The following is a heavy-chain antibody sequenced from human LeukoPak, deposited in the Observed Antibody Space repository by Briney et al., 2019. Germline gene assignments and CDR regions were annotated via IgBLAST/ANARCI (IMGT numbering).Heavy chain of an antibody. V-gene: IGHV3-7*04. CDR1: GFNFDNYY. D-gene: IGHD3-10*01. J-gene: IGHJ4*02. Sequence: GGSLRLSCVGCGFNFDNYYMSWVRQAPGKGLECVADIRHDGSDVYNVDSVRGRFTISRDNDKNSVFLQMNSLKDEDTAVYYCVRDGSGSDFSLDYWGQGTLVTVSS. CDR3: VRDGSGSDFSLDY. CDR2: IRHDGSDV.